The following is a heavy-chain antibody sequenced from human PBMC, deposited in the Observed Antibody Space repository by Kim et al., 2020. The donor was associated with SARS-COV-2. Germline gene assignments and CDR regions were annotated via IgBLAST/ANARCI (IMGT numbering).Heavy chain of an antibody. J-gene: IGHJ3*02. CDR3: SRAGGGYSYGSDDAFDI. CDR2: IYYSGST. V-gene: IGHV4-59*01. CDR1: GGSISSYY. Sequence: SETLSLTCTVSGGSISSYYWSWIRQPPGKGLEWIGYIYYSGSTNYNPSLKSRVTISVDTSKNQFSLKLSSVTAADTAVYYCSRAGGGYSYGSDDAFDIWGEGKMVTVSS. D-gene: IGHD5-18*01.